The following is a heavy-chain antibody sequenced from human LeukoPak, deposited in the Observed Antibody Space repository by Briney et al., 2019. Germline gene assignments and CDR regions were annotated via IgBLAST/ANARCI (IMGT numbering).Heavy chain of an antibody. D-gene: IGHD3-16*01. CDR1: GLSFGFYA. V-gene: IGHV3-30-3*01. CDR2: ISYDGSNK. J-gene: IGHJ3*02. CDR3: ARDRAGETAFDI. Sequence: PGGSLRLSCAASGLSFGFYAMHWVRQAPGKGLEWVAVISYDGSNKYYADSVKGRFTISRDNSKNTLYLQMNSLRAEDTAVYYCARDRAGETAFDIWGQGTMVTVSS.